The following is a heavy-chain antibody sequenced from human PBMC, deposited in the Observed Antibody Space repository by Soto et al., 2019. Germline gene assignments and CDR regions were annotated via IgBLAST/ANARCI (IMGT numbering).Heavy chain of an antibody. V-gene: IGHV5-51*01. Sequence: GESLKISCKGSGYRFTSYWIGWVRQMPGKGLEWMGIIYPGDSETTYSPSFQGQVTISADKSISPAYLQWSSLKASDTAMYYCARSGITLVRGVHPAAFDFWGQGTLVTVSS. CDR2: IYPGDSET. J-gene: IGHJ4*02. D-gene: IGHD3-10*01. CDR3: ARSGITLVRGVHPAAFDF. CDR1: GYRFTSYW.